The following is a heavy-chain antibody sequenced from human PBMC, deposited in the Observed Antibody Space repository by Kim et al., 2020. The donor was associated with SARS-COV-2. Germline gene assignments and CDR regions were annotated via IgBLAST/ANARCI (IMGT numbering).Heavy chain of an antibody. V-gene: IGHV3-66*01. J-gene: IGHJ3*02. CDR1: GFTVNSNY. D-gene: IGHD3-16*01. CDR2: IYSDATT. Sequence: GGSLRLPCAASGFTVNSNYMSWVRQAPGKGLEWVSVIYSDATTYYADSVKGRFTISRDNSKNTLYLQMNTLRAEDTAVYYCAIHARGYVHDAFDIWGQGTMVTVSS. CDR3: AIHARGYVHDAFDI.